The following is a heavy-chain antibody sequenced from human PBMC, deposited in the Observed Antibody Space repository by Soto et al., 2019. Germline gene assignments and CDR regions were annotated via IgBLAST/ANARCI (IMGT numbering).Heavy chain of an antibody. V-gene: IGHV1-3*01. CDR2: INAGNGNT. J-gene: IGHJ5*02. D-gene: IGHD2-15*01. Sequence: ASVKVSCKASGYTFTSYAMHWVRQAPGQRLEWMGWINAGNGNTKYSQKFQGRVTITRDTSANTAYMELSSLRSEDTAVYYCASNSLYCSGGSCYWENWFDPWGQGTLVTVSS. CDR1: GYTFTSYA. CDR3: ASNSLYCSGGSCYWENWFDP.